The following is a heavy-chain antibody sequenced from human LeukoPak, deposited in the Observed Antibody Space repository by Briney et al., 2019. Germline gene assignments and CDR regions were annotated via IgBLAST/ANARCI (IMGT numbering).Heavy chain of an antibody. Sequence: PSETLSLTCSVYGGSFSGYYWSWIRQPPGKGREWIGEINHSGSTNSNPSLNSRVTISVDTSKNQFSLKLSSVTAADTAVYYCARGLLIAARPFSYYYYYMDAWGKGTTVTVSS. CDR2: INHSGST. D-gene: IGHD6-6*01. CDR3: ARGLLIAARPFSYYYYYMDA. V-gene: IGHV4-34*01. J-gene: IGHJ6*03. CDR1: GGSFSGYY.